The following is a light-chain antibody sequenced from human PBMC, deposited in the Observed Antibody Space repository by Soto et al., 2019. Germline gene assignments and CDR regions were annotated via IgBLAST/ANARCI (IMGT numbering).Light chain of an antibody. Sequence: EVVMTQSPATLSVSPGDRATLSCRASQSVDTNVVWYQQKPGQPPRLLVHSASIRATGVPARFTGIGSGADFTLTISGLQSDEFAIYYCQQYYNWPPYTFGQGTRLQIK. CDR3: QQYYNWPPYT. CDR2: SAS. J-gene: IGKJ2*01. V-gene: IGKV3-15*01. CDR1: QSVDTN.